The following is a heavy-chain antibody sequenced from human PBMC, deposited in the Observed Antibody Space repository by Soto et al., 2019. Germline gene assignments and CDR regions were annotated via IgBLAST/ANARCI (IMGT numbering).Heavy chain of an antibody. D-gene: IGHD3-3*01. V-gene: IGHV3-23*01. Sequence: PGGCLRLSCAASGFTFSSYAVSWVSQAPRNGQEWVSTISGSGGTTYYPNPLTGRSTISNANSKTALFLQMNILRAETTALYYCAKASNDFCSPPLDVWGKGTTVTVSS. CDR1: GFTFSSYA. CDR2: ISGSGGTT. J-gene: IGHJ6*04. CDR3: AKASNDFCSPPLDV.